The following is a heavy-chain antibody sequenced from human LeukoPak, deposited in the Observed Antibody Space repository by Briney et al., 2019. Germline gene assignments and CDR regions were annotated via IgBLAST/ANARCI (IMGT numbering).Heavy chain of an antibody. V-gene: IGHV1-46*01. Sequence: ASVKVSCKASGYTFTSYYMHWVRQAPGQGLEWMGIINPSGGSTSYAQKFQGRVTMTRDTSTSTVYMELSSLRSEDTAVYYCARSYSSLYYYYYGMDVWGQGTTVTVSS. CDR2: INPSGGST. D-gene: IGHD2-15*01. J-gene: IGHJ6*02. CDR3: ARSYSSLYYYYYGMDV. CDR1: GYTFTSYY.